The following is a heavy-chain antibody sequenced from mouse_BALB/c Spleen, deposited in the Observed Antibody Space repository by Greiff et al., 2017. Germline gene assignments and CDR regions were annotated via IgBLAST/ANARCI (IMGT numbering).Heavy chain of an antibody. CDR1: GFTFSSYG. V-gene: IGHV5-6-3*01. Sequence: EVQLVESGGGLVQPGGSLKLSCAASGFTFSSYGMSWVRQTPDKRLELVATINSNGGSTYYPDSVKGRFTISRDNAKNTLYLQMSSLKSEDTAMYYCARDPGSLAYWGQGTLVTVAA. CDR2: INSNGGST. CDR3: ARDPGSLAY. J-gene: IGHJ3*01.